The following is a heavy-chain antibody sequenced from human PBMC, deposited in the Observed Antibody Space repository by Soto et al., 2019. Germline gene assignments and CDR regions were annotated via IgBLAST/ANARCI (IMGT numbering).Heavy chain of an antibody. CDR1: GFTFSSYG. CDR2: IWYDGSNK. Sequence: PVGSLRLSCAASGFTFSSYGMHWVRQAPGKGLEWVAVIWYDGSNKYYADSVKGRFTISRDNSKNTLYLQMNSLRAEDTAVYYCARGAPDAYCGGDCYVIGIDYWGQGTLVTVSS. D-gene: IGHD2-21*02. V-gene: IGHV3-33*01. CDR3: ARGAPDAYCGGDCYVIGIDY. J-gene: IGHJ4*02.